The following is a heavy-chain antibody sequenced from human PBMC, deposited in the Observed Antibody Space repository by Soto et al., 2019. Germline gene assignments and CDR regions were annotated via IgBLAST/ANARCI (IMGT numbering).Heavy chain of an antibody. Sequence: SETLSLTCNVSGGSISSYYWSWIRQPPGKGLEWIGYIYYSGSTNYNPSPKGRVTISVDTSKNQFSLNLSSVTAADPAVYYCARGLPASGWYYWGQGALVTVSS. J-gene: IGHJ4*02. V-gene: IGHV4-59*01. CDR2: IYYSGST. CDR1: GGSISSYY. D-gene: IGHD6-19*01. CDR3: ARGLPASGWYY.